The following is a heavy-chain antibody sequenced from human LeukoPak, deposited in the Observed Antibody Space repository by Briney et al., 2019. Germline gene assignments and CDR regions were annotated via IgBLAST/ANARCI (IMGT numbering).Heavy chain of an antibody. D-gene: IGHD3-16*01. CDR2: INPNSGGT. CDR1: GYTFTVYY. J-gene: IGHJ4*02. V-gene: IGHV1-2*02. Sequence: ASVAVSCKASGYTFTVYYMHWVRQAPGQGLGWMGWINPNSGGTNYAQKFQGRVTMTRDTSISTAYMELSRLRSDDTAVYYCARGRYDRGTRLDYWGQGTLVTVSS. CDR3: ARGRYDRGTRLDY.